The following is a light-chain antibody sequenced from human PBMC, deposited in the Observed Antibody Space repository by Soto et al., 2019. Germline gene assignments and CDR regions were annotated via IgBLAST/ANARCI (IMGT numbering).Light chain of an antibody. CDR3: QQYTDWPLT. CDR1: QSVTSNY. Sequence: EVVMTQSTSTLSGSPGERATLSCGASQSVTSNYLAWYQQKHGQAPRLVIYGVSSRATGVPDRFSGSGYGTDFNLTISRLETEDFAVYYCQQYTDWPLTFGQGTKVDIK. V-gene: IGKV3-20*01. CDR2: GVS. J-gene: IGKJ1*01.